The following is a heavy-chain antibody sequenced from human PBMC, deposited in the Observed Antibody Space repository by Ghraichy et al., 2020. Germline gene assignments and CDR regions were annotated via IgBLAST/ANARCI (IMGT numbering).Heavy chain of an antibody. CDR1: GDSISSYY. CDR2: IYYSGST. Sequence: ESLNISCTVSGDSISSYYWSWIRLPPGKGLEWVGYIYYSGSTHYNPSLKSRVTISLDTSKNQFSLQLSSVTAADTAVYYCARRGNYYDSSGPYFDSWGQGTLGTVSS. D-gene: IGHD3-22*01. CDR3: ARRGNYYDSSGPYFDS. V-gene: IGHV4-59*01. J-gene: IGHJ4*02.